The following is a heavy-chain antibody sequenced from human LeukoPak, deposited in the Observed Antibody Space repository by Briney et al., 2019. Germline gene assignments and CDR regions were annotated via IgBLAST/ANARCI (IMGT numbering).Heavy chain of an antibody. J-gene: IGHJ4*02. V-gene: IGHV4-59*01. CDR3: ARTYYDFWSGYSSFDY. CDR2: IYYSGST. D-gene: IGHD3-3*01. CDR1: GGSISSYY. Sequence: PSETLSLTCTVSGGSISSYYWSWIRQPPEKGLEWIGYIYYSGSTNYNPSLKSRVTISVDTSKNQFSLKLSSVTAADTAVYYCARTYYDFWSGYSSFDYWGQGTLVTVSS.